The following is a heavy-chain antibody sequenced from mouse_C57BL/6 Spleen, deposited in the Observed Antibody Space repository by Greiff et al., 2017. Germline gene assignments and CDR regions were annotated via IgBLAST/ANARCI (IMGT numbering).Heavy chain of an antibody. CDR3: ARVRTTVVATGFDY. Sequence: EVQLVESEGGLVQPGSSMKLSCTASGFTFSDYYMAWVRQVPEKGLEWVANINYDGSSTYYLDSLKSRFIISRDNAKNILYLQMSSLKSEDTATYYCARVRTTVVATGFDYWGQGTTLTVSS. V-gene: IGHV5-16*01. CDR1: GFTFSDYY. D-gene: IGHD1-1*01. CDR2: INYDGSST. J-gene: IGHJ2*01.